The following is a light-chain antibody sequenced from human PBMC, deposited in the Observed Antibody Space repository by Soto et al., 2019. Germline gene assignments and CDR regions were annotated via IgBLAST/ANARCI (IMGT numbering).Light chain of an antibody. J-gene: IGKJ1*01. CDR1: QGNSNY. V-gene: IGKV1-27*01. CDR3: QKYNSAPRT. CDR2: AAS. Sequence: DIQMTQSPSSLSASVGDRVTITCRASQGNSNYLAWYQQKPGKVPKLLIYAASTLQSGVPSRCSGSGSGTDFTLPSSSLQPEDVATYDCQKYNSAPRTFGEGTKVEIK.